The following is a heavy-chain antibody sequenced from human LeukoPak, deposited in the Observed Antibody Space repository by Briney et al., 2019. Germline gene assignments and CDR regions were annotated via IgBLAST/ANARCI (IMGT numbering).Heavy chain of an antibody. CDR3: AISITMVRGVINH. CDR2: IYHSGST. J-gene: IGHJ4*02. CDR1: GYSISSGYY. V-gene: IGHV4-38-2*02. Sequence: SETLSLTCNASGYSISSGYYWGWTRQPPGKGLERIGSIYHSGSTYYNPSLKSRVTISVDTSKDQFSLKLSSVTAADTAVYYCAISITMVRGVINHWGQGTLVTVSS. D-gene: IGHD3-10*01.